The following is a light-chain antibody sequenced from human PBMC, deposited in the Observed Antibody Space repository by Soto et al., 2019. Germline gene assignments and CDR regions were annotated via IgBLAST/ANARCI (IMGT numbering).Light chain of an antibody. J-gene: IGLJ2*01. CDR2: DVN. Sequence: QSALTQPTSVSGSPGQSITISCTGTSSDVGAYNYVSWYQQHPGKAPKVMIYDVNHRPSGVSDRFSGSKSVNTASLIISGLQAEDEADYYCSSYTSSTTVVFGGGTKVTVL. V-gene: IGLV2-14*03. CDR3: SSYTSSTTVV. CDR1: SSDVGAYNY.